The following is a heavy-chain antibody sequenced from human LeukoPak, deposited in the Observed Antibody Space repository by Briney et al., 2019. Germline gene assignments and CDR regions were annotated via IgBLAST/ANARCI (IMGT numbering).Heavy chain of an antibody. V-gene: IGHV4-59*01. CDR1: GGSISSYY. D-gene: IGHD3-10*01. Sequence: PSETLSLTCTVSGGSISSYYWSWVRQPPGKGLEWIGYIHFSGSTNYNPSLKSRVTVSDDKSKNQFSLKLSSVTAADTAVYYCARIFRGAYFDYWGQGTLVTVSS. J-gene: IGHJ4*02. CDR2: IHFSGST. CDR3: ARIFRGAYFDY.